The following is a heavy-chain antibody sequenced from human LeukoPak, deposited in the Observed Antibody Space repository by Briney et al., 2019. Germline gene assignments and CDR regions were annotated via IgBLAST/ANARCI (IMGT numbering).Heavy chain of an antibody. CDR1: GYTFTSYY. Sequence: ASVKVSCKASGYTFTSYYMHWVRQAPGQGLEWMGIINPSGGSTSYAQKFQGRVTMTRDMSTSTVYMELSSLRSEDTAVYYCARIRTREEGMDYWGQGTLVTVSS. CDR3: ARIRTREEGMDY. V-gene: IGHV1-46*01. CDR2: INPSGGST. J-gene: IGHJ4*02. D-gene: IGHD6-13*01.